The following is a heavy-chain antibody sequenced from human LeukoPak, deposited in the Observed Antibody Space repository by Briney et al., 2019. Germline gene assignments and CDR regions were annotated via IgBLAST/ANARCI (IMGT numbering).Heavy chain of an antibody. Sequence: SVKVSCKASGGTFSSYAISWVRQAPGQGLEWMGGVIPIFGTANYAQKFQGRVTITADESTSTAYMELSSLRSEDTAVYYCAREGYCSSTSCPAPDYWGQGTLVTVSS. CDR3: AREGYCSSTSCPAPDY. CDR2: VIPIFGTA. D-gene: IGHD2-2*01. CDR1: GGTFSSYA. J-gene: IGHJ4*02. V-gene: IGHV1-69*13.